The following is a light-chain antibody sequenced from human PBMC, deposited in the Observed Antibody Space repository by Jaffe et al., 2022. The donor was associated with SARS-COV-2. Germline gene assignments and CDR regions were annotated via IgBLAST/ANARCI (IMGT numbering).Light chain of an antibody. V-gene: IGKV3-20*01. CDR2: VAS. CDR3: QQYGGSPAT. CDR1: QSVSKNY. J-gene: IGKJ2*01. Sequence: EIVLTQSPGTLSLSPGERATLSCRASQSVSKNYLAWYQQKPGQAPRLLIYVASSRATGIPDRFSGSGSGTDFTLTITTLEPEDSAVYYCQQYGGSPATFGQGTKLEIK.